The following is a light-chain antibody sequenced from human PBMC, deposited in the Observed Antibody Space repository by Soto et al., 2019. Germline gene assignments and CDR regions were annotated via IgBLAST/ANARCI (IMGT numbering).Light chain of an antibody. CDR2: DVY. CDR1: SSDV. J-gene: IGLJ3*02. Sequence: QSALTQPRSVSGSXXXXXTISCTGTSSDVSWYQHHPGKAPKLMIYDVYKRPSGVPDRFSGSKSGNTASLTISGLQAEDEADYYCSSYEGSHAWVFGGGTKLTVL. V-gene: IGLV2-11*01. CDR3: SSYEGSHAWV.